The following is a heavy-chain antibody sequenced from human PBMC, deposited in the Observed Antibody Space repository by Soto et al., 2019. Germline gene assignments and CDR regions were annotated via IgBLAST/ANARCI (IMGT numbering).Heavy chain of an antibody. CDR2: INRDANDI. V-gene: IGHV3-74*01. Sequence: PGWSLRLSCEACRGTFGNYWVDWVRQAPGKGLVWVSRINRDANDIIYADSVKGRFTASRDNAKNMVFLQMNSLRAEDTAVYYYARELDGIDVWGQGTTVTVSS. CDR1: RGTFGNYW. CDR3: ARELDGIDV. J-gene: IGHJ6*02.